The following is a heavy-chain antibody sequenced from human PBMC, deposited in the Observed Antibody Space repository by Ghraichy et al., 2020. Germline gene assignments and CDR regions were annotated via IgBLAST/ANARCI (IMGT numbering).Heavy chain of an antibody. CDR3: AKTLGSSGENWFDP. CDR2: ISGSGGST. V-gene: IGHV3-23*01. CDR1: GFTFSSYA. Sequence: GGSLRLSCAASGFTFSSYAMSWVRQAPGKGLEWVSAISGSGGSTYYADSVKGRFTISRDNSKNTLYLQMNSLTAEDTAVYYCAKTLGSSGENWFDPWGQGTLVTVSS. D-gene: IGHD6-6*01. J-gene: IGHJ5*02.